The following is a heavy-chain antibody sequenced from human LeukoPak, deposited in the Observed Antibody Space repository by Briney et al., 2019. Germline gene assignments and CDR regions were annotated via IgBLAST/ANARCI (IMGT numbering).Heavy chain of an antibody. CDR1: GGSISSGDYY. Sequence: SQTLSLTCTVSGGSISSGDYYWSWIRQPPGKGLEWIGYIYYSGSTYSNPSLKSRVTISVDTSKNQFSLKLSSVTAADTAVYYCARDRAVTRDFDYWGQGTLVTVSS. CDR3: ARDRAVTRDFDY. V-gene: IGHV4-30-4*01. D-gene: IGHD4-17*01. CDR2: IYYSGST. J-gene: IGHJ4*02.